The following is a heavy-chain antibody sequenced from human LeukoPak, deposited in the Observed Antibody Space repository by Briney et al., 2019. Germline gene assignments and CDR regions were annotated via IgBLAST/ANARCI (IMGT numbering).Heavy chain of an antibody. Sequence: ASVKVSCKASEYTFTAYYVHWVRQAPGQGLEWMGWINPNSDDTNFAQNFQGRVTMTRDTSISTVYMELSRLRSDDTAVYYCARVGQWLVENDWFDPWGQGTLVTVSS. CDR1: EYTFTAYY. D-gene: IGHD6-19*01. V-gene: IGHV1-2*02. CDR3: ARVGQWLVENDWFDP. CDR2: INPNSDDT. J-gene: IGHJ5*02.